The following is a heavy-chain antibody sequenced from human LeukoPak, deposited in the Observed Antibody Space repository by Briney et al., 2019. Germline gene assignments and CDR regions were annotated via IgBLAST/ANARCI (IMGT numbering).Heavy chain of an antibody. CDR2: LYSGGNT. D-gene: IGHD6-19*01. Sequence: PGGSPRLSCAASGFTVSSNYMTWVRQTPGKGLEWVSLLYSGGNTYYAGSVKDRFIISRDNSKNTLYLQMNTLRDEDTAVYYCARGAYSSGWLFDYWGQGTQVTVSS. V-gene: IGHV3-66*01. CDR1: GFTVSSNY. J-gene: IGHJ4*02. CDR3: ARGAYSSGWLFDY.